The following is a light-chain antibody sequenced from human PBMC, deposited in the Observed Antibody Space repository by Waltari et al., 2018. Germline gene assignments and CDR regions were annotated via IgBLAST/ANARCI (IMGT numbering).Light chain of an antibody. CDR1: QSLLYSSNNKNH. J-gene: IGKJ4*01. V-gene: IGKV4-1*01. Sequence: DIVMTQSPDSLAVSLGERVTINCKSSQSLLYSSNNKNHLAWYQQKPGQAPKVLIYLASTLESGVPNRFSGSGAGTDLTLTNRGLQAEDGAGYYCQQYYGPPLTFGGGTKVEIK. CDR3: QQYYGPPLT. CDR2: LAS.